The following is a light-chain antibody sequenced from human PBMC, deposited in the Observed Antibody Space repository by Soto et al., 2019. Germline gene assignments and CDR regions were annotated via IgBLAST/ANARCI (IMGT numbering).Light chain of an antibody. CDR2: GAS. CDR3: QQYASSRT. J-gene: IGKJ1*01. Sequence: VVSRAGGTCCLRWGERANLSSRASQSVTNNYLAWFQQKPGQAPRLLMYGASSRATGIPDRFSCSGSGTDFTLTITRLEPEDFVVYYCQQYASSRTLGQGTKVDIK. V-gene: IGKV3-20*01. CDR1: QSVTNNY.